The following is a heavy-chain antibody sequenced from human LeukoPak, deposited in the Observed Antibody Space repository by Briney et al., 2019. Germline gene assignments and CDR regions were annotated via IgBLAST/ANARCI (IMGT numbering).Heavy chain of an antibody. D-gene: IGHD2-15*01. CDR1: GYSINNYW. Sequence: GVALKISCQGSGYSINNYWIGWVRPMPGKGMEWMGIIYSADSDIRYSPSFQGQVTISADKSISTAYLQWSSLKASDTAMYYCARQEYCSGGSCYTWFDPWGQGTLVIVSS. V-gene: IGHV5-51*01. CDR2: IYSADSDI. J-gene: IGHJ5*02. CDR3: ARQEYCSGGSCYTWFDP.